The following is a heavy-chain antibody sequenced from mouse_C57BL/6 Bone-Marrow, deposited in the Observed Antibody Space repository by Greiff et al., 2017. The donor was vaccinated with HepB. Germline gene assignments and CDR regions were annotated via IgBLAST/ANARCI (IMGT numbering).Heavy chain of an antibody. D-gene: IGHD2-4*01. CDR2: ISSGSSTI. V-gene: IGHV5-17*01. J-gene: IGHJ2*01. Sequence: EVKLVESGGGLVKPGGSLKLSCAASGFTFSDYGMHWVRQAPEKGLEWVAYISSGSSTIYYAATVKGRFTISRDNAKNTLFLQMTSLRSEDTAMYYCARSMIKRFDYWGQGTTLTVSS. CDR3: ARSMIKRFDY. CDR1: GFTFSDYG.